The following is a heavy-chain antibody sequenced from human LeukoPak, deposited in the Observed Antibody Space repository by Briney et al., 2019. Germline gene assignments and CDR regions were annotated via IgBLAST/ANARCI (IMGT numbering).Heavy chain of an antibody. D-gene: IGHD6-19*01. CDR1: GGSISSSSYY. V-gene: IGHV4-39*07. J-gene: IGHJ6*03. CDR2: IYYSGST. CDR3: ARDKRVAVAGTYIYYYYMDV. Sequence: SETLSLTCTVSGGSISSSSYYWGWIRQPPGKGLEWIGSIYYSGSTYYNPSLKSRVTMSVDTSKNQFSLKLSSVTAANTAVYYCARDKRVAVAGTYIYYYYMDVWGNGTTVTISS.